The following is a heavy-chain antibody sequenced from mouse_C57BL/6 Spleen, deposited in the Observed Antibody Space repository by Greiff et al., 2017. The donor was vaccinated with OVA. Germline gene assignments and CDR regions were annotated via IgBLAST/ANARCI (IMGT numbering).Heavy chain of an antibody. J-gene: IGHJ4*01. CDR3: TSPYGNFFYYAMDY. CDR2: IRLKSDNYAT. D-gene: IGHD2-1*01. CDR1: GFTFSNYW. V-gene: IGHV6-3*01. Sequence: EVKLMESGGGLVQPGGSMKLSCVASGFTFSNYWMNWVRQSPEKGLEWVAQIRLKSDNYATHYAESVKGRFTISRDDSKSSVYLQMNNLRAEDTGIYYCTSPYGNFFYYAMDYWGQGTSVTVSS.